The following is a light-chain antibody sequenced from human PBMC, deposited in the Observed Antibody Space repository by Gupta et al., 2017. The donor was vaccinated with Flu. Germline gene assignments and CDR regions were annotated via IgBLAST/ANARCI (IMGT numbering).Light chain of an antibody. J-gene: IGKJ1*01. CDR3: MQSLQWPWT. CDR2: LGS. CDR1: QSLLHSTGYNF. Sequence: DIAMTQSPLSLSVTPGEPASISCRSAQSLLHSTGYNFFAWFLLKPGQSPQLLASLGSHRASGVPDSFSAIGSGTDFTLKISRVEAEDVGLYYCMQSLQWPWTFGQGTRVEIK. V-gene: IGKV2-28*01.